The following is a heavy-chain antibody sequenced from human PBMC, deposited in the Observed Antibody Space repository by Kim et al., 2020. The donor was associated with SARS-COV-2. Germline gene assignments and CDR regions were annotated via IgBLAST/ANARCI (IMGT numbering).Heavy chain of an antibody. V-gene: IGHV4-39*01. Sequence: SETLSLTCTASGGSISSSFNYWGWIRQPPGKGLEWIGSVYHSGSTYDSPSLKSRVTVSVDTSKNEFYLKVTSVTAADTAVYFCARLPHDSSGYVDSWGPGILVTVSS. CDR3: ARLPHDSSGYVDS. D-gene: IGHD3-22*01. CDR1: GGSISSSFNY. CDR2: VYHSGST. J-gene: IGHJ4*02.